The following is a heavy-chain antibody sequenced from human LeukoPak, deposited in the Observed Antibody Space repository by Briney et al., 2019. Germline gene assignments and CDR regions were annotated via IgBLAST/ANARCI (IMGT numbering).Heavy chain of an antibody. CDR3: ARDFSVAFAFDI. Sequence: PSETLSLTCAVYGGSFSGYYWSWIRQPPGKGLEWIGEINHSGSTNYNPSLKSRVTMSVDTSKNQFSLKLSSVTAADTAVYYCARDFSVAFAFDIWGQGTMVTVSS. D-gene: IGHD3-3*01. J-gene: IGHJ3*02. CDR2: INHSGST. V-gene: IGHV4-34*01. CDR1: GGSFSGYY.